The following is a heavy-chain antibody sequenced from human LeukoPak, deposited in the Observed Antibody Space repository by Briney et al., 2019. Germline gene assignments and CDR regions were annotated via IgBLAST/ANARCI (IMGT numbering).Heavy chain of an antibody. CDR3: AKEVFWSGYYHPGFDY. D-gene: IGHD3-3*01. J-gene: IGHJ4*02. CDR2: ISYDGSNK. CDR1: GFTFSSYG. V-gene: IGHV3-30*18. Sequence: GRSLRLSCAASGFTFSSYGMHWVRQAPGKGLEWVAVISYDGSNKYYADSVKGRFTISRDNSKNTLYLQMNSLRAEDTAVYYCAKEVFWSGYYHPGFDYWGQGTLVTVSS.